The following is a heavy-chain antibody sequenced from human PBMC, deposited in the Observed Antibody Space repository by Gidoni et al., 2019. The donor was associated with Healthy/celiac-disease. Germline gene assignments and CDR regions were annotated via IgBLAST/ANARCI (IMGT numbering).Heavy chain of an antibody. CDR2: IDPSDSYT. J-gene: IGHJ4*02. CDR3: ARALNYYDSSGYIY. D-gene: IGHD3-22*01. V-gene: IGHV5-10-1*01. Sequence: ERIDPSDSYTNYSQSFQGHVTISADKSISTAYLQWSSLKASDTAMYYCARALNYYDSSGYIYWGQGTLVTVSS.